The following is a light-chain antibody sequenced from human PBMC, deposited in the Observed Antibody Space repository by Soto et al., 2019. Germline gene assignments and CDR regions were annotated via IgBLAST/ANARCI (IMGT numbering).Light chain of an antibody. CDR1: SSDVGNYNL. CDR3: CSYAGSTTLV. Sequence: QSPLTQPASVSGSPGQSITISCTGTSSDVGNYNLVSWYQQHPGKAPKLMIYEVSKRPSGVSNRFSGSKSGNTASLTISGLQAEDEADYYCCSYAGSTTLVFGGGTKLTVL. J-gene: IGLJ2*01. V-gene: IGLV2-23*02. CDR2: EVS.